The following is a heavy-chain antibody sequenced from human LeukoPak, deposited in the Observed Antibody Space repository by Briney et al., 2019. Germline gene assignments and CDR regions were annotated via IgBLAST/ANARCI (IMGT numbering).Heavy chain of an antibody. CDR3: ARAAGEYSYGFYVMDV. J-gene: IGHJ6*02. D-gene: IGHD5-18*01. CDR1: GGTFSSYA. CDR2: IIPILGIA. V-gene: IGHV1-69*04. Sequence: SVKVSCKASGGTFSSYAISWVRQAPGQGLEWMGRIIPILGIANYAQKFQGRVTITADKSTSTAYMELSSLRSEDTAVYYCARAAGEYSYGFYVMDVWGQGTTVTVSS.